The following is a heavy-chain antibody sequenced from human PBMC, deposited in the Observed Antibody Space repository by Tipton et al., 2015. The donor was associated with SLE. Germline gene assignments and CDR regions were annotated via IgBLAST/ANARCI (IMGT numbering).Heavy chain of an antibody. V-gene: IGHV3-33*01. D-gene: IGHD7-27*01. Sequence: SGFKFRNYGMHWVRQGPGKGLEWVGVIWYDGSNEKYEDSVKGRFTISRDNSKNTMYLQMNSLRAEDTAVYYCARDRNWGSSSWYFDLWGRGTLVTVSS. CDR1: GFKFRNYG. CDR2: IWYDGSNE. J-gene: IGHJ2*01. CDR3: ARDRNWGSSSWYFDL.